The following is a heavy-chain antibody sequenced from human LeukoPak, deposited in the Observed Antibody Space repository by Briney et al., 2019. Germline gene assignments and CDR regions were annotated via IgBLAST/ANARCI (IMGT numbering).Heavy chain of an antibody. CDR1: GGSISSSSYY. CDR3: ARTKSQSYYDILTGYEENWFDP. CDR2: IYYRGNT. D-gene: IGHD3-9*01. Sequence: SETLSLTCTVSGGSISSSSYYWGWIRQPPGKGLEWIGSIYYRGNTYYNPSLKSRVTISVDTSKNQFSLKLSSVTAADTAVYYCARTKSQSYYDILTGYEENWFDPWGQGTLVTVSS. V-gene: IGHV4-39*07. J-gene: IGHJ5*02.